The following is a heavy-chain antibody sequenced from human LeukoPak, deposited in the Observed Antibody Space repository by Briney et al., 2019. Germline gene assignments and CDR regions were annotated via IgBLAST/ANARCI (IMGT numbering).Heavy chain of an antibody. D-gene: IGHD1-26*01. CDR2: ISGSGGST. Sequence: GGSLRLSCAASGFTFSSYAMSWVRQAPGKGLEWVSAISGSGGSTYYADSVKGRSTISRDNSKNTLYLQMNSLRAEDTAVYYCARDRGSYYVGGKYYYYGMDVWGQGTTVTVSS. V-gene: IGHV3-23*01. J-gene: IGHJ6*02. CDR3: ARDRGSYYVGGKYYYYGMDV. CDR1: GFTFSSYA.